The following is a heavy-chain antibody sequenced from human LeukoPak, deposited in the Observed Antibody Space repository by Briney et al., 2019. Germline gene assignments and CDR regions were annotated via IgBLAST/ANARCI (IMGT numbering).Heavy chain of an antibody. CDR2: IYGDSDT. J-gene: IGHJ4*02. V-gene: IGHV5-51*01. CDR1: GYIFTDYW. CDR3: ARELSYGPRAGDY. Sequence: GESLKISCKASGYIFTDYWIGWVRQMPGKGLEWMGIIYGDSDTRYSPSFQGQVTISADTSINTAYLEWNSLKASDSAMYYCARELSYGPRAGDYWGQGTLVTVSS. D-gene: IGHD1-7*01.